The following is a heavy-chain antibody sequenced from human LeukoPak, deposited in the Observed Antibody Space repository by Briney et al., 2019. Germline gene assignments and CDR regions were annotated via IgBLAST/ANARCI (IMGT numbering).Heavy chain of an antibody. D-gene: IGHD6-13*01. CDR3: AKDRSTTWSFDY. V-gene: IGHV3-30*18. CDR2: ISDDGSRK. CDR1: GFTFSFSG. Sequence: PGGSLRLSCAASGFTFSFSGMYWVRQPPGKGLERLAFISDDGSRKYYADSAKGRFTISRDNSKNTLFLQMNSLRTEDTAVYYCAKDRSTTWSFDYWGQGTLVTVSS. J-gene: IGHJ4*02.